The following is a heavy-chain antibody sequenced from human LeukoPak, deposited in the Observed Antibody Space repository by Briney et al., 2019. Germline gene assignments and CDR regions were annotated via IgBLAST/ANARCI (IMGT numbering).Heavy chain of an antibody. CDR3: ARSHDHLWGNYPDY. V-gene: IGHV4/OR15-8*01. D-gene: IGHD3-16*02. CDR2: IHHDGRI. CDR1: GGSIDSTNW. J-gene: IGHJ4*02. Sequence: SETLSLTCDVSGGSIDSTNWWNWVRQPPGKGLEWIGEIHHDGRINYNPSLKSRVTLSVDKSKNQFSLGLNSVTAADTAMYYRARSHDHLWGNYPDYWGQGTLVTVSS.